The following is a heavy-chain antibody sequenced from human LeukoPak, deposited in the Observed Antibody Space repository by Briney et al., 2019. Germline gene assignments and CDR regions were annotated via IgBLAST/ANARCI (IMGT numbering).Heavy chain of an antibody. CDR2: ISTYHGNT. V-gene: IGHV1-18*01. J-gene: IGHJ4*02. Sequence: ASVKVSCKGSAYTFTIYGISWVRQAPGQGHEWMGWISTYHGNTNYAKKLQGRVTLTTDTSTSKAYMELRSLRSDDTDVYYCARGGPDIVVVPAAMWYFDYWGQGTLVTVSS. D-gene: IGHD2-2*01. CDR1: AYTFTIYG. CDR3: ARGGPDIVVVPAAMWYFDY.